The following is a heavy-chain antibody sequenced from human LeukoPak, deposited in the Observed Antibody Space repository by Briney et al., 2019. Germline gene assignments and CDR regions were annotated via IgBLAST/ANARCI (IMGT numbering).Heavy chain of an antibody. CDR1: GFTFSSYA. J-gene: IGHJ4*02. D-gene: IGHD6-13*01. Sequence: GGSLRPSCAASGFTFSSYAMHWVRQAPGKGLEWVAVISYDGSNKYYADSVKGRFTISRDNSKNTLYLQMNSLRAEDTAVYYCARDTAYSSSWYETPDYWGQGTLVTVSS. CDR2: ISYDGSNK. CDR3: ARDTAYSSSWYETPDY. V-gene: IGHV3-30-3*01.